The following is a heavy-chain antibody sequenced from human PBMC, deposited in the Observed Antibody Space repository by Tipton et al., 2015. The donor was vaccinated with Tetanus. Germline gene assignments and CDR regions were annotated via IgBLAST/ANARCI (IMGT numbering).Heavy chain of an antibody. CDR3: ARECLTTAPGYFDY. D-gene: IGHD4-17*01. V-gene: IGHV4-31*03. CDR1: GGSISSGGYY. CDR2: IYYSGST. Sequence: LSLTCTVSGGSISSGGYYWSWIRQHPGKGLEWIGYIYYSGSTYYNPSLKSRVTISVDTSKNQFSLKLSSVTAADTAVYYCARECLTTAPGYFDYWGQGTLVTVSS. J-gene: IGHJ4*02.